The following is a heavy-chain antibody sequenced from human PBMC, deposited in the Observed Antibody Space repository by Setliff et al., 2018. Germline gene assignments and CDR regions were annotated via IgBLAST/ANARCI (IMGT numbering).Heavy chain of an antibody. CDR2: IYIGGSA. D-gene: IGHD2-21*02. CDR1: GGSISSYY. Sequence: SETLSLTCTVSGGSISSYYWSWIRQPAGKGLEWIGHIYIGGSANYNPSLKSRVTISADTSKNQFSLKLNSVTATDTAVYYCARDLGHGGDSDYWGQGILVTVSS. J-gene: IGHJ4*02. CDR3: ARDLGHGGDSDY. V-gene: IGHV4-4*07.